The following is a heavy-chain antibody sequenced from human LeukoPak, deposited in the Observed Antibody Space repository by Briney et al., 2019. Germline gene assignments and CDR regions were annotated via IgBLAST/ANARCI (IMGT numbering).Heavy chain of an antibody. J-gene: IGHJ4*02. D-gene: IGHD3-16*02. CDR2: INHSGST. V-gene: IGHV4-34*01. CDR3: ARVAPYDYVWGSYRYTVDY. Sequence: PSETLSPTCAVYGGSFSGYYWSWIRQPPGKGLEWIGEINHSGSTNYNPSLKSRVTISVDTSKNQFSLKLSPVTAADTAVYYCARVAPYDYVWGSYRYTVDYWGQGTLVTVSS. CDR1: GGSFSGYY.